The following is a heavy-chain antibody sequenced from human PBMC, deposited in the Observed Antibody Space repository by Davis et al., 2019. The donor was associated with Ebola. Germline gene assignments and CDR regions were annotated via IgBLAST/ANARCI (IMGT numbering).Heavy chain of an antibody. CDR2: SVTSDTKFNA. V-gene: IGHV3-23*01. CDR1: GLISSNYV. J-gene: IGHJ4*02. D-gene: IGHD3-10*01. Sequence: GESLKISCEISGLISSNYVMYWVRQASGKGLEWISASVTSDTKFNANYADSVKGRFTIFRDNSRNTVFLQMNSLRVEDTAVYYCAKIGVRHSGDYWGQGTLVTVS. CDR3: AKIGVRHSGDY.